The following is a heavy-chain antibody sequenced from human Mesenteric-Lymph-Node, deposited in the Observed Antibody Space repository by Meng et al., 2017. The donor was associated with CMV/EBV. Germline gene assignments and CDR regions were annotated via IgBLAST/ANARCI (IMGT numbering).Heavy chain of an antibody. Sequence: VSGSSIGSGASYWSWLRQHPGTGLEWIGSIFYSGNTYCNPALKSRVTLSVDTSKNEFSVKLTSVTAADTAVYYCARDYGSGTGTFDFWGQGSLVTVSS. CDR1: GSSIGSGASY. V-gene: IGHV4-31*02. D-gene: IGHD3-10*01. J-gene: IGHJ4*02. CDR3: ARDYGSGTGTFDF. CDR2: IFYSGNT.